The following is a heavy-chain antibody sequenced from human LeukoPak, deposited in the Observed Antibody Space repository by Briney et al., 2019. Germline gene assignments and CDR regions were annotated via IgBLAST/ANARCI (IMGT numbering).Heavy chain of an antibody. CDR2: INPNSGGT. Sequence: WASVKVSCKASGYTFTGYYMHWVRQAPGQGLEWMGWINPNSGGTNYAQKFQGRVTMTRDTSISTAYMELSRLRSEDTAVYYCATTQQWLAYDYWGQGTLVTVSS. CDR3: ATTQQWLAYDY. CDR1: GYTFTGYY. V-gene: IGHV1-2*02. J-gene: IGHJ4*02. D-gene: IGHD6-19*01.